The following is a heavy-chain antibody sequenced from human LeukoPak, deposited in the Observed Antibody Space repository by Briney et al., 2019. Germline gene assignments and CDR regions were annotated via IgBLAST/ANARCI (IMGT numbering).Heavy chain of an antibody. J-gene: IGHJ4*02. CDR2: INSDGSWT. Sequence: GGSLRLSCAASGSYWMHWVRQAPGKGLVWVSHINSDGSWTSYADSVKGRFTTSKDNAKNTVYLQMNNLRAEDTAVYYCAKDHYWSIDYWGRGTLVTVSS. CDR3: AKDHYWSIDY. V-gene: IGHV3-74*01. CDR1: GSYW. D-gene: IGHD3-3*01.